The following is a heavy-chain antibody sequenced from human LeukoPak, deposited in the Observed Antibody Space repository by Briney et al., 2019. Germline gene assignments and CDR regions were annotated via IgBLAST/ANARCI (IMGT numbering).Heavy chain of an antibody. J-gene: IGHJ1*01. CDR3: ARSAFNYGDYEGGYFQH. CDR1: GYTFTGYY. D-gene: IGHD4-17*01. Sequence: ASVKVSCKASGYTFTGYYMHWVRQAPGQGLEWMGWINPNSGGTNYAQKFQGWVTMTRDTSISTAYMELSRLRSDDTAVYYCARSAFNYGDYEGGYFQHWGQGTLVTVSS. V-gene: IGHV1-2*04. CDR2: INPNSGGT.